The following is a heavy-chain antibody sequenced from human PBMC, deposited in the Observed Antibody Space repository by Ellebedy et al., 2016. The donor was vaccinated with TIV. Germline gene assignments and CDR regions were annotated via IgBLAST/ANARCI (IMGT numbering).Heavy chain of an antibody. CDR2: MSSYGTTI. Sequence: GESLKISCVGSGFTFSAYEMNWVRQAPGKGLEWLAHMSSYGTTIHYADSVKGRFTISRDNAENSVFLQMNSLRIEDTAVYFCVRAPTNQDDYNGYHQFDSWGQGTLVTVSP. D-gene: IGHD4/OR15-4a*01. CDR3: VRAPTNQDDYNGYHQFDS. J-gene: IGHJ4*02. V-gene: IGHV3-48*03. CDR1: GFTFSAYE.